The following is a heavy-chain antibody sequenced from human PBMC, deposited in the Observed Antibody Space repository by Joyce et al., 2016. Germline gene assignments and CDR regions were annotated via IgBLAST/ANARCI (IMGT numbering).Heavy chain of an antibody. J-gene: IGHJ4*02. CDR1: GYNFTNYW. V-gene: IGHV5-51*01. Sequence: EVQLVQSGAEVKKPGESLKISCKGAGYNFTNYWIGWVRQMPGKGLEWMGIIHPGDSDTRYRPSFHGQVTISADKSISTAYLQWNSLKASDTAMYYCARRAGGHYDSSRYYYFDYWGQGTLVTVSP. D-gene: IGHD3-22*01. CDR3: ARRAGGHYDSSRYYYFDY. CDR2: IHPGDSDT.